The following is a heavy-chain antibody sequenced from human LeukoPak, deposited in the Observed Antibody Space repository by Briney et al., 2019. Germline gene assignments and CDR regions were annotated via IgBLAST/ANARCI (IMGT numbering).Heavy chain of an antibody. Sequence: GGSLRLSCAASGFSVSSNYMNWGRQAPGKGLEWVSVIYSGGSTYYADSVKGRFTISRDSSKNTLYLQMNSLRVEDTAVYYCARFYGSGSYYYFDDWGQGTLVTVSS. D-gene: IGHD3-10*01. CDR2: IYSGGST. CDR1: GFSVSSNY. V-gene: IGHV3-66*01. CDR3: ARFYGSGSYYYFDD. J-gene: IGHJ4*02.